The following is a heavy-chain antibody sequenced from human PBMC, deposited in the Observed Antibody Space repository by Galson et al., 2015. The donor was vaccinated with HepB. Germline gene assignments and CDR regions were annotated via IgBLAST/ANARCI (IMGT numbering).Heavy chain of an antibody. Sequence: SLRLSCAASGFTFSSYSMNWVRQAPGKGLEWVSYISSSSSTINYADSVKGRFTISRDKAKNSLFLQMNSLRDEDTAVYYCARDGGYSGNYRAFDIWGQGTMVTVSS. J-gene: IGHJ3*02. CDR2: ISSSSSTI. CDR3: ARDGGYSGNYRAFDI. V-gene: IGHV3-48*02. CDR1: GFTFSSYS. D-gene: IGHD1-26*01.